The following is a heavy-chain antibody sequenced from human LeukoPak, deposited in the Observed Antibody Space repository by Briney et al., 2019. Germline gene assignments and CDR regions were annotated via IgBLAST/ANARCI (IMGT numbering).Heavy chain of an antibody. V-gene: IGHV4-34*01. D-gene: IGHD6-13*01. Sequence: SETLSLTCAVYGGSFSGYYWSWIRQPPGKGLEWIGEINHSGSTNYNPSLKSRVTISVDTSKNQFSLKLSSVTAADTAVYYCARGRGIAAAGTPFDYWGQGTLVTVSS. CDR2: INHSGST. CDR1: GGSFSGYY. J-gene: IGHJ4*02. CDR3: ARGRGIAAAGTPFDY.